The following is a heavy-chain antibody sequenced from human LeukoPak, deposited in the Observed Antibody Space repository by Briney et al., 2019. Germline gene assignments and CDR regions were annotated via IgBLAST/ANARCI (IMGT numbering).Heavy chain of an antibody. CDR3: AGSGNYYYGMDV. Sequence: SETLSLTCAVYGGSFSGYYWSWIRQPPGKGLEWIGEINHSGSTNYNPSLKSRVTISVDTSKNQFSLKLSSVTAADTAVYYCAGSGNYYYGMDVWGHGTTVTVSS. CDR1: GGSFSGYY. CDR2: INHSGST. V-gene: IGHV4-34*01. J-gene: IGHJ6*02. D-gene: IGHD3-10*01.